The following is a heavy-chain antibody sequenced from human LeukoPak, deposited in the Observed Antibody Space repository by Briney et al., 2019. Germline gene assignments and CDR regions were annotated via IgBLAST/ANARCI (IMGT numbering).Heavy chain of an antibody. CDR2: ISRSSSYI. J-gene: IGHJ3*02. V-gene: IGHV3-21*01. Sequence: PGGPLRLSCAASGFTFSSYSMNWVRQAPGKGLEWVSSISRSSSYIYYPDSVQDRITISRDNAKNSLYLQMNSLRAEETAGYYCDIWGQGTMVTVSS. CDR1: GFTFSSYS. CDR3: DI.